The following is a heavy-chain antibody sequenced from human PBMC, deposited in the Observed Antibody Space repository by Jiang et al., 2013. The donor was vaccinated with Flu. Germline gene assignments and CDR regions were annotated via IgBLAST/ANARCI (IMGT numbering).Heavy chain of an antibody. J-gene: IGHJ4*02. D-gene: IGHD3-3*01. CDR2: IVVGSGDT. Sequence: SGAEVKKPGTSVKVSCEASGFTFTNSLIQWVRQARGQRLEWMGWIVVGSGDTIYAQNFQERVTITRDLSTSTAYLELRSLRSEDTAVYYCAAAIFSVMGPAPXPDYWGQGTLVTVSS. CDR1: GFTFTNSL. V-gene: IGHV1-58*02. CDR3: AAAIFSVMGPAPXPDY.